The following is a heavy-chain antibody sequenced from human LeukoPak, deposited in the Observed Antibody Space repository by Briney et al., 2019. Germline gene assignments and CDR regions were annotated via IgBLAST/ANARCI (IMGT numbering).Heavy chain of an antibody. CDR2: ISGSGGNT. Sequence: GGSLRLSCAASGFTFSSYDMSWVRQAPGKGLEWVSSISGSGGNTYYPDSVKGRFAISRDNSKNTLYLQMNSLRAEDTAVYYCAKDRDGDPTFDYWGQGTLVTVSS. J-gene: IGHJ4*02. CDR3: AKDRDGDPTFDY. CDR1: GFTFSSYD. D-gene: IGHD4-17*01. V-gene: IGHV3-23*01.